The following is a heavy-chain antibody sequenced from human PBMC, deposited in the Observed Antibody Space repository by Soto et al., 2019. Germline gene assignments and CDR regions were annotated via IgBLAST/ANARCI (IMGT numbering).Heavy chain of an antibody. CDR1: GGSVSSGSYY. V-gene: IGHV4-61*01. J-gene: IGHJ6*02. D-gene: IGHD5-18*01. CDR2: IYYSGST. CDR3: ARDRAMAYYYYYGMDV. Sequence: SETLSLTCTVSGGSVSSGSYYWSWIRQPPGKGLEWIGYIYYSGSTNYNPSLKSRVTISVDTSKNQFSLKLSSVTAADTAVYYCARDRAMAYYYYYGMDVWGQGTTVTVSS.